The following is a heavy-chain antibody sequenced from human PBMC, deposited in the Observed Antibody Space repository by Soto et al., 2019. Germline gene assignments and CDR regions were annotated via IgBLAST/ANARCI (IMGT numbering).Heavy chain of an antibody. V-gene: IGHV4-31*03. J-gene: IGHJ6*02. D-gene: IGHD6-13*01. CDR3: ARGAVLAAAGWVYYYYGMDV. CDR1: GGSISSGGYY. CDR2: IYYSGST. Sequence: QVQLQESGPGLVKPSQTLSLTCTVSGGSISSGGYYWSWIRQHPGKGLEWIGYIYYSGSTYYNPYLKSRVTISVDTSKNQFSLKLSSVTAADTAVYYCARGAVLAAAGWVYYYYGMDVWGQGTTVTVSS.